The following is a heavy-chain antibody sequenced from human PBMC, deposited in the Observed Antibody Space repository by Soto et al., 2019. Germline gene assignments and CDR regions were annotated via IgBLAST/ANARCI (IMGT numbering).Heavy chain of an antibody. J-gene: IGHJ6*02. CDR1: GGTFSSYA. D-gene: IGHD6-13*01. Sequence: SVEVSCPASGGTFSSYAISWVLQAPGQGLEWMGGIIPIFGTANYAQKFQGRVTITADESTSTAYMELSSLRSEDTAVYYCARDEGGSSTYYYYGMDVWGQGTTVTVSS. CDR3: ARDEGGSSTYYYYGMDV. CDR2: IIPIFGTA. V-gene: IGHV1-69*13.